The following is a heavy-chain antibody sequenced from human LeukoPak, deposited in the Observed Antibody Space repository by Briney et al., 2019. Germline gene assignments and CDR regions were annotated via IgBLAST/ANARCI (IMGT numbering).Heavy chain of an antibody. CDR1: GXSISSYY. Sequence: SETLSLTCTVSGXSISSYYGSWIRQPPGKGLEWMGYIYYSGSTNYNPSLKSRVTISVDTSKNQFSLKLSSVTAADTAVYYCARVDPDSSSTLEVFDYWGQGTLVTVSS. D-gene: IGHD6-6*01. J-gene: IGHJ4*02. V-gene: IGHV4-59*01. CDR3: ARVDPDSSSTLEVFDY. CDR2: IYYSGST.